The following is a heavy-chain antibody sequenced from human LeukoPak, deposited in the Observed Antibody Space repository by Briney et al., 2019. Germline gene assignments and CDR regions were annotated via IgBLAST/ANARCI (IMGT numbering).Heavy chain of an antibody. Sequence: GGSLRLSCAASGFTFSDYWMTWVRQTPGKGLEWVANIKQDGSVKNYVDSVKGRFTISRDNAKNSLFLQMNSLRAEDTALYYCARGDYGDYGVVAFDIWGQGTMVTVSS. J-gene: IGHJ3*02. CDR1: GFTFSDYW. V-gene: IGHV3-7*03. D-gene: IGHD4-17*01. CDR3: ARGDYGDYGVVAFDI. CDR2: IKQDGSVK.